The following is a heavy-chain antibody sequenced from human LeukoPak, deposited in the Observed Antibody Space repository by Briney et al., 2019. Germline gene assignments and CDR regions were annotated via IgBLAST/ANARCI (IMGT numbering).Heavy chain of an antibody. J-gene: IGHJ6*02. CDR3: ARDGGESAVAGTHYYYGMDV. CDR1: VYTFTSYA. D-gene: IGHD6-19*01. Sequence: ASVKVSCKASVYTFTSYAMHWVRQAPGQRLEWMGWSNAGNGNTKYSQEFQGRVTITRDTSASTAYMELSSLRSEDMAVYYCARDGGESAVAGTHYYYGMDVWGQGTTVTVSS. V-gene: IGHV1-3*02. CDR2: SNAGNGNT.